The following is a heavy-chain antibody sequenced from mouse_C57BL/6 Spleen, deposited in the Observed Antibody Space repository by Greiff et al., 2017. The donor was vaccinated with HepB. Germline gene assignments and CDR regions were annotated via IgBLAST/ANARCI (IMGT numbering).Heavy chain of an antibody. V-gene: IGHV1-15*01. D-gene: IGHD2-10*01. J-gene: IGHJ2*01. CDR1: GYTFTDYE. CDR3: TRAYYPYFDY. CDR2: IDPETGGT. Sequence: VQLQQSGAELVRPGASVTLSCKASGYTFTDYEMHWVKQTPVHGLEWIGAIDPETGGTAYNQKFKGKAILTADKSSSTAYMELRSLTSEDSAVYYCTRAYYPYFDYWGQGTTLTVSS.